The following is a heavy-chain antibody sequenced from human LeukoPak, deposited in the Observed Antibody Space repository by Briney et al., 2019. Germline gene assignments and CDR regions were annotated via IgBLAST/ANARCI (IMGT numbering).Heavy chain of an antibody. Sequence: GRSLTLSCAASGFTFSSFGMHWVRQAPGKGLEWVAVIWYDESNKYYADSVKGRFTISRDNSRNTLYLQMNSLRAEDTAVYYCARDGFSSSWYGRALDYWGQGTLVTVSS. D-gene: IGHD6-13*01. CDR3: ARDGFSSSWYGRALDY. CDR1: GFTFSSFG. J-gene: IGHJ4*02. CDR2: IWYDESNK. V-gene: IGHV3-33*01.